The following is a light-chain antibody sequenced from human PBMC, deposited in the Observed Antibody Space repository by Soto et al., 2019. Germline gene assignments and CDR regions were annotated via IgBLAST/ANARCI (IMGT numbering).Light chain of an antibody. V-gene: IGLV2-14*01. CDR1: SSDVGGYNY. CDR2: EVS. CDR3: SSYTISSTYV. Sequence: QSALTQTASVSGSPGQSITISCTGTSSDVGGYNYVSWYQQHPGKAPKLMIYEVSNRPSGVSNRFSGSKSGNTASLTISGLQAEDEADYDFSSYTISSTYVFGTGTKVTVL. J-gene: IGLJ1*01.